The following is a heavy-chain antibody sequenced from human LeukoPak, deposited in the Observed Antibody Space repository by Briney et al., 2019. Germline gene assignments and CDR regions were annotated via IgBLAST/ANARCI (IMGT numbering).Heavy chain of an antibody. CDR2: IYPGDSDT. Sequence: GESLKICCKGSGYSFTSYWIGWVRQMPGKGLEWMGIIYPGDSDTRYSPSFQGQVTISADKSISTAYLQWSSLKASDTAMYYCARQDDFWSGYYTENNYYGMDVWGQGTTVTVSS. J-gene: IGHJ6*02. V-gene: IGHV5-51*01. CDR1: GYSFTSYW. D-gene: IGHD3-3*01. CDR3: ARQDDFWSGYYTENNYYGMDV.